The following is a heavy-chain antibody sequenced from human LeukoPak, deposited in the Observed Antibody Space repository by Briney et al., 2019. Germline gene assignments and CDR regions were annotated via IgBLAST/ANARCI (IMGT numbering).Heavy chain of an antibody. V-gene: IGHV3-7*01. CDR1: GFTFSSYW. CDR2: IKQDGSEK. CDR3: AREDLLRFGELFFYYYYYMDV. J-gene: IGHJ6*03. D-gene: IGHD3-10*01. Sequence: GGSLRLSCAASGFTFSSYWMSWVRQAPGKGLEWVANIKQDGSEKYYVDSVKGRFTISRDNAKNSLYLQMNSLRAEDTAVYYCAREDLLRFGELFFYYYYYMDVWGKGTTVTVSS.